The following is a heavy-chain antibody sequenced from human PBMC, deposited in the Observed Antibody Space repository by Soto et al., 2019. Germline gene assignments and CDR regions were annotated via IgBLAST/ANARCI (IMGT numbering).Heavy chain of an antibody. CDR1: GYTFTSYD. D-gene: IGHD3-10*01. CDR3: ARGINYYDSGDDAFDI. V-gene: IGHV1-8*01. CDR2: MNPNSGNT. J-gene: IGHJ3*02. Sequence: QVQLVQSGAEVKKPGASVKVSCKASGYTFTSYDINWVRQATGQGLEWMGWMNPNSGNTGYAQKFQGRVTRPGNTSISTAYMGLSSLRSEDTAVSYCARGINYYDSGDDAFDIWGQGTMVTVSS.